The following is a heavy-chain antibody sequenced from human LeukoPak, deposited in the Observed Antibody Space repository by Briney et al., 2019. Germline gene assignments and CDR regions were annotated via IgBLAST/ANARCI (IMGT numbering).Heavy chain of an antibody. CDR2: ISWNSGSI. Sequence: PGGSLRLSCAASGFTFDDYAMHWVRQAPGKGLEWVSGISWNSGSIGYADSVKGRFTISRDNAKNTLYLQMNSLRAEDTAVYYCARDFGGSRDYWGQGTLVTVSS. CDR3: ARDFGGSRDY. CDR1: GFTFDDYA. J-gene: IGHJ4*02. V-gene: IGHV3-9*01. D-gene: IGHD3-10*01.